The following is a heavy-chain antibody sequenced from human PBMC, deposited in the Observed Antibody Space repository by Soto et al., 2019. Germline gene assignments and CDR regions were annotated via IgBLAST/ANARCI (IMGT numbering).Heavy chain of an antibody. Sequence: ASVKVSCKASGYTFTSYAMHWVRQAPGQRLEWMGWINAGNGNTKYSQKFQGRVTITRDTSASTAYMELSSLRSEDTAVYYCARDWPLTGGASDAFDIWGQGTMVTVSS. V-gene: IGHV1-3*01. D-gene: IGHD7-27*01. CDR2: INAGNGNT. CDR1: GYTFTSYA. CDR3: ARDWPLTGGASDAFDI. J-gene: IGHJ3*02.